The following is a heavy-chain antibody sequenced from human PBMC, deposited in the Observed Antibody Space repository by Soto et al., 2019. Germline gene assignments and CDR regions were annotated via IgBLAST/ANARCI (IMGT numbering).Heavy chain of an antibody. CDR3: ARMATSGSSNWFDP. J-gene: IGHJ5*02. CDR1: GYTFGSND. CDR2: MNPNSGNT. V-gene: IGHV1-8*01. Sequence: VSVKVSCKAAGYTFGSNDISWVRQATGQGLEWMGWMNPNSGNTGYAQNFQGRVSMPRNTSITTAYQELSSRRSDDTPIYYCARMATSGSSNWFDPLGQR. D-gene: IGHD1-1*01.